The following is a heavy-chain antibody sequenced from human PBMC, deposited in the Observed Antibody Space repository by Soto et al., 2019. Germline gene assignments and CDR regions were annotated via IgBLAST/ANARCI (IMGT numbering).Heavy chain of an antibody. D-gene: IGHD6-19*01. Sequence: ELQLVESGGGLVQPGGSLRLSCVVSGFSFRNYWMSWVRQAPGKGLEWVANIKQDGSETYYVDSVKGRFTISRDKAENSLYLQMTSLSGDDPAVYYCARGWATTAGTGENWGQGTLVSVSS. V-gene: IGHV3-7*01. CDR3: ARGWATTAGTGEN. J-gene: IGHJ4*02. CDR2: IKQDGSET. CDR1: GFSFRNYW.